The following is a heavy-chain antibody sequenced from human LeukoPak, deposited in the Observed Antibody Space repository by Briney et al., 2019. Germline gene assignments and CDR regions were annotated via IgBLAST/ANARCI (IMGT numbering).Heavy chain of an antibody. V-gene: IGHV1-2*02. D-gene: IGHD6-25*01. CDR3: AGGRGGYNVIDY. J-gene: IGHJ4*02. CDR2: INSKTGGL. Sequence: ASVKVSCKTSGYPFIDYYMHWVRQAPGQGLEWMGWINSKTGGLNYAQKFQARVTMTRDTFISTGFMGLSSLTSDDTAVYYCAGGRGGYNVIDYWGQGTLVTVSS. CDR1: GYPFIDYY.